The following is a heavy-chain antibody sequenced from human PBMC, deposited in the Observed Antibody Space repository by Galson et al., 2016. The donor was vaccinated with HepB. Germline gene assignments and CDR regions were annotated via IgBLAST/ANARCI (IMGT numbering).Heavy chain of an antibody. CDR3: AKSLVGTHHYYYYGMDA. Sequence: SLRLSCAASGFSVSANYMTWVRQAPEKGLDWVSVIYNNGETYYGDSVRGRFTISRDNFKNTLYLEMSSLRADDTAVYYCAKSLVGTHHYYYYGMDAWGQGTTVTVSS. J-gene: IGHJ6*02. CDR1: GFSVSANY. V-gene: IGHV3-53*01. D-gene: IGHD1-26*01. CDR2: IYNNGET.